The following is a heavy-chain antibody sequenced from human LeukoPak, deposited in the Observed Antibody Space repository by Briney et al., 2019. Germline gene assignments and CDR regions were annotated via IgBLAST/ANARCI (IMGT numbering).Heavy chain of an antibody. V-gene: IGHV3-30*18. J-gene: IGHJ4*02. D-gene: IGHD3-3*01. CDR2: ISYDGSNK. CDR3: AKLGADYDFWSGSKYYFDY. CDR1: GFTFSSYG. Sequence: GRSLRLSCAASGFTFSSYGMHWVRQAPGKGLEWVAVISYDGSNKYYADSVKGRFTISRDNSKNTLYLQMHSLRAEDTAVYYCAKLGADYDFWSGSKYYFDYWGQGTLVTVSS.